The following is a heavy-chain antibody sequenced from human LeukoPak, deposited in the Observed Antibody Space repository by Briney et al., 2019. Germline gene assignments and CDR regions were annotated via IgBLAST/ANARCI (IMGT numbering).Heavy chain of an antibody. Sequence: ASVKVSCKASGYTFTGYYMHWVRQAPGQGLKWMGGIIPIFGTANYAQKFQGRVTITADESTSTAYMELSSLRSEDTAVYYCARDLRAVAARGGYFDYWGQGTLVTVSS. D-gene: IGHD6-19*01. CDR2: IIPIFGTA. CDR1: GYTFTGYY. V-gene: IGHV1-69*13. J-gene: IGHJ4*02. CDR3: ARDLRAVAARGGYFDY.